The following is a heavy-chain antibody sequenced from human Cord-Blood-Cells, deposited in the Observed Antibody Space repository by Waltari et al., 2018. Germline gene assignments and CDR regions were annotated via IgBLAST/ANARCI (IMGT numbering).Heavy chain of an antibody. J-gene: IGHJ6*02. CDR2: INTNTGNP. CDR3: AREEVWYSNYIYDYYAMDV. D-gene: IGHD4-4*01. CDR1: GYTFTSYA. V-gene: IGHV7-4-1*01. Sequence: QVQLVQSGSELKKPGASVKVSCKASGYTFTSYAMNWVRQAPGQGLERMGWINTNTGNPTYAQAFTGRFVFPLDSSASWAYRKICSVKAEDTAVYYCAREEVWYSNYIYDYYAMDVWGQGTTVTVSS.